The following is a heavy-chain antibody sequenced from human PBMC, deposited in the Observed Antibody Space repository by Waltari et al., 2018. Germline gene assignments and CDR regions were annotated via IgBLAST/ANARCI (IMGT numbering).Heavy chain of an antibody. CDR1: GGSISSYY. CDR2: IYYSGST. J-gene: IGHJ4*02. Sequence: QVQLQESGPGLVKPSETLSLTCTVSGGSISSYYWRWIRQPPGKGLEWIGYIYYSGSTNYNPSLKSRVTISVDTSKNQFSLKLSSVTAADTAVYYCARLFVVVPAAIAYFDYWGQGTLVTVSS. V-gene: IGHV4-59*08. CDR3: ARLFVVVPAAIAYFDY. D-gene: IGHD2-2*02.